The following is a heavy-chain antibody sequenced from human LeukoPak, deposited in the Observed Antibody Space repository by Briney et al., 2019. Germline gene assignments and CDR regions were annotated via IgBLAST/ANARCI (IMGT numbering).Heavy chain of an antibody. CDR3: ARDPAIVVVPAATYYYYGMDV. CDR1: GGTFSSYA. CDR2: IIPIFGTA. D-gene: IGHD2-2*01. Sequence: GSSVKVSCKASGGTFSSYAISWVRQAPGQGLEWMGGIIPIFGTANYAQKFQGRVTITADESTSTAYMELSSLRSEDMAVYYCARDPAIVVVPAATYYYYGMDVWGKGTTVTVSS. J-gene: IGHJ6*04. V-gene: IGHV1-69*01.